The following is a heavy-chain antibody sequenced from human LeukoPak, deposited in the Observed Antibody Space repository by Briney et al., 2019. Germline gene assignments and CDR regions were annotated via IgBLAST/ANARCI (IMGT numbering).Heavy chain of an antibody. CDR3: AKDYEASTSWREFFDF. V-gene: IGHV3-23*01. Sequence: GGSLRLSCAASVFTFSHYAMSWVRQAPGKGLEWVSAISGDGVSTYYADSVKGLSTISRDNSKSTVYLQMNSLRAEDTAIYYCAKDYEASTSWREFFDFWGQGTLVTVSS. CDR2: ISGDGVST. J-gene: IGHJ4*02. CDR1: VFTFSHYA. D-gene: IGHD6-13*01.